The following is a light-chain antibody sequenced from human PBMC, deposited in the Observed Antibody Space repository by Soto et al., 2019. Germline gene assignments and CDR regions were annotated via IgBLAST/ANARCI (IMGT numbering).Light chain of an antibody. CDR3: QQYNSYPIT. CDR2: AAS. Sequence: IQLTQSPSSLSASVGDRVTITCRASQGISSYLAWYQQKPGKAPKPLIYAASSLQSGVLSRFSGSGSGTDFTLTISSLQPEDFATYYCQQYNSYPITFGQGTRLEIK. V-gene: IGKV1-16*01. CDR1: QGISSY. J-gene: IGKJ5*01.